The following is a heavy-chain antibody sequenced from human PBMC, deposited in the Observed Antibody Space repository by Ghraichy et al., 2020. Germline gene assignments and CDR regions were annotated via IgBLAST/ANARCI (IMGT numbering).Heavy chain of an antibody. CDR1: GFTFSRYI. J-gene: IGHJ5*02. Sequence: GSLRLSCSASGFTFSRYIMYWVRQAPGKGLEYVATINNNGGITYYADSVKGRFTISRDNSKNTLYLQMSSLRPEDTAVYYCVKGLTTYAFDPWGQGTLVTVSS. CDR2: INNNGGIT. V-gene: IGHV3-64D*09. CDR3: VKGLTTYAFDP. D-gene: IGHD3-3*01.